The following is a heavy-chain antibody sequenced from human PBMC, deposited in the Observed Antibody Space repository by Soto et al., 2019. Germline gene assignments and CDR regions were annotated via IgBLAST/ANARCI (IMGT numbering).Heavy chain of an antibody. J-gene: IGHJ5*02. CDR1: GDSIGSGDFY. Sequence: SETLSLTCTVSGDSIGSGDFYWTWIRQSPGKGLEYIGYIYKSGRTYYNPSLKSRPIISLDTSKNQFFLSLNSVTAADTAIYYRAKSLSASSGWFDPWGQGTLVTVSS. D-gene: IGHD6-6*01. CDR3: AKSLSASSGWFDP. V-gene: IGHV4-30-4*01. CDR2: IYKSGRT.